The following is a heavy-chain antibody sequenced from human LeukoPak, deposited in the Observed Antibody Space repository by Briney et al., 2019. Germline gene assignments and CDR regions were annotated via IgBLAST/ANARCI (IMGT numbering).Heavy chain of an antibody. CDR2: ISSSSSTI. D-gene: IGHD5-18*01. Sequence: PGGSLRLSCAASGFRFSNYWMSWVRQAPGKVREWVSYISSSSSTIYYADSVKGRLTISRDNAKKSLYLQMNSLRAEDTAVYYCARDEYSYGSSWGQGTLVTVSS. CDR3: ARDEYSYGSS. J-gene: IGHJ4*02. V-gene: IGHV3-48*01. CDR1: GFRFSNYW.